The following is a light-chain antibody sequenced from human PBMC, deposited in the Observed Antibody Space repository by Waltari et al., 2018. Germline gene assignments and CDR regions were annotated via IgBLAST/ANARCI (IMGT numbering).Light chain of an antibody. CDR2: SNS. CDR1: SSNLTGPN. CDR3: VVWDDSLKSWV. Sequence: QSVVTQPPSASGTPGQRVTIPCSGSSSNLTGPNVIWYQHIPEKAPTLLIYSNSHRRSGVPDRFSASKSGTSASLAITGLQSEDEGDYYCVVWDDSLKSWVIGGGTKLTVL. V-gene: IGLV1-44*01. J-gene: IGLJ3*02.